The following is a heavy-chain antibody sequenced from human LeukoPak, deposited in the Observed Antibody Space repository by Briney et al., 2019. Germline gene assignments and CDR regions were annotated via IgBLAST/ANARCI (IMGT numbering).Heavy chain of an antibody. Sequence: GGSLRLSRAASGFTFSSYGMHWVRQAPGKGLERVAVIWYDGSNKYYADSVKGRFTISRDNSKNTLYLQMNSLRAEDTTVYYCAKGTSGSYSYYFDYWGQGTLVTVSS. CDR3: AKGTSGSYSYYFDY. J-gene: IGHJ4*02. D-gene: IGHD1-26*01. CDR2: IWYDGSNK. V-gene: IGHV3-33*06. CDR1: GFTFSSYG.